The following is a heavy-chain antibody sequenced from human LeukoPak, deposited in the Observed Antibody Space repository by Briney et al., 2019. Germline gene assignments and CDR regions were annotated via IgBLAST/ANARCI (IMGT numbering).Heavy chain of an antibody. CDR3: ASLLGYCSSTSCYTLPSIDY. CDR2: IKQDGGEK. D-gene: IGHD2-2*02. J-gene: IGHJ4*02. Sequence: PGGPLSLSCAASGFPFSSYWMIWVRPAPGKGLEWVANIKQDGGEKYYVASVKSRFTICGDNAKNSLYLQMNSLRAEDTAVYYCASLLGYCSSTSCYTLPSIDYWGQGTLVTVSS. V-gene: IGHV3-7*01. CDR1: GFPFSSYW.